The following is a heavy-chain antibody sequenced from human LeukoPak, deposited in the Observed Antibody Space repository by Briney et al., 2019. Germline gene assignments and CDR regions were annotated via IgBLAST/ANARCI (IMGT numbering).Heavy chain of an antibody. V-gene: IGHV1-2*02. CDR3: AREGGLLFDY. CDR1: GYTFTGYY. CDR2: INPNSGGT. D-gene: IGHD3-10*01. J-gene: IGHJ4*02. Sequence: ASVKVSCKASGYTFTGYYLHWVRQAPGQGLEWMGWINPNSGGTNYAQKFQGRVTMIKDTSISTAYMELSRLRSDDTAVYYCAREGGLLFDYWGQGTLVTVSS.